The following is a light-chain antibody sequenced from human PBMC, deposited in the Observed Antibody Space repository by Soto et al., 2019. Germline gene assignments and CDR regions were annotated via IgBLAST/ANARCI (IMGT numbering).Light chain of an antibody. CDR3: QQYSSSPLT. J-gene: IGKJ4*01. V-gene: IGKV3-20*01. CDR2: GAS. CDR1: QSVSSS. Sequence: EIVMTQSPATLSVSPGERATLSCRASQSVSSSLAWYQQKPGQAPRVLIYGASSRATAIPDRFSGSGSGTDFTLTISRLEPEDFAVYYCQQYSSSPLTFGGGTKVDI.